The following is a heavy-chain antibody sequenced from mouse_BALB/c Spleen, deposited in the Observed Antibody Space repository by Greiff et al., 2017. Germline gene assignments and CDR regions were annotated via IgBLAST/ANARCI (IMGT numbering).Heavy chain of an antibody. V-gene: IGHV5-9-4*01. CDR2: ISSGGSYT. CDR1: GFTFSSYA. D-gene: IGHD4-1*01. J-gene: IGHJ4*01. Sequence: EVQVVESGGGLVKPGGSLKLSCAASGFTFSSYAMSWVRQSPEKRLEWVAEISSGGSYTYYPDTVTGRFTISRDNAKNTLYLEMSSLRSEDTAMYYCARDTGTYAMDYWGQGTSVTVSS. CDR3: ARDTGTYAMDY.